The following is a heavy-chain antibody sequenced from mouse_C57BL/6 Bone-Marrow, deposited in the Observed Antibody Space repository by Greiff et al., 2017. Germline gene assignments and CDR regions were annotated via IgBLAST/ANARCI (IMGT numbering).Heavy chain of an antibody. CDR2: IHPNSGST. J-gene: IGHJ4*01. CDR1: GYTFTSYW. Sequence: QVQLQQPGAELVKPGASVKLSCKASGYTFTSYWMHWVKQRPGQGLAWIGMIHPNSGSTNYNEKFKSKATLTVDKSSSTAYMHLSSLTSEDSAVYYCARNDYPYYYAMDYWGQGTSVTVSS. CDR3: ARNDYPYYYAMDY. D-gene: IGHD2-4*01. V-gene: IGHV1-64*01.